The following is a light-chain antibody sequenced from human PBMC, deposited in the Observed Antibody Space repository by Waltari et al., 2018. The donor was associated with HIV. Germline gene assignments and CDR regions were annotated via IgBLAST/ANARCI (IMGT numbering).Light chain of an antibody. CDR3: PQYGSSPGT. Sequence: ENVLTQSPGTLSLSPGERATLSCRASQSVSVSYLAWYQQRPGQAPRLLIYATSSRATGIPDRLRGSGSVTDFALTITRLEPEDFAVYYCPQYGSSPGTFGQGTKVEI. J-gene: IGKJ1*01. CDR2: ATS. V-gene: IGKV3-20*01. CDR1: QSVSVSY.